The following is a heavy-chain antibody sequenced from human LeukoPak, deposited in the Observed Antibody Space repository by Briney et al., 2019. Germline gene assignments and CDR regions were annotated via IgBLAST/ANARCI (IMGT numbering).Heavy chain of an antibody. CDR1: GYIFTSYV. J-gene: IGHJ4*02. V-gene: IGHV7-4-1*02. D-gene: IGHD3-22*01. CDR2: INTNTGNP. CDR3: ARGDYETHGYQTR. Sequence: ASVRVSCKASGYIFTSYVLHWVRQASGQGLEWMGWINTNTGNPTYAQGFAGRFVFSLDTSVSTAYLQISSLMADDTAMYYCARGDYETHGYQTRWGQGTLVTVSS.